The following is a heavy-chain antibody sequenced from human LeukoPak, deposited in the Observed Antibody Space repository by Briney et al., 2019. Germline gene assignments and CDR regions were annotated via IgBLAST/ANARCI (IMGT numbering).Heavy chain of an antibody. CDR2: IYHSGST. V-gene: IGHV4-30-2*01. CDR3: AREEQQLGGDY. CDR1: GGSISSGGYY. D-gene: IGHD6-13*01. J-gene: IGHJ4*02. Sequence: SQTLSLTCTVSGGSISSGGYYWSWIRQPPGKGLEWIGYIYHSGSTYYNPSLKSRVTISVDRSKNQFSLKLSSVTAADTAVYYCAREEQQLGGDYWGQGTLVTVSS.